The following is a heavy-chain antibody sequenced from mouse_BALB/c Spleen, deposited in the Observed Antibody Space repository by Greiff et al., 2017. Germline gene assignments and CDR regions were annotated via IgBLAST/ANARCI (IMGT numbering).Heavy chain of an antibody. Sequence: EVKLVESGGGLVQPGGSLKLSCAASGFTFSSYGMSWVRQTPDKRLELVATINSNGGSTYYPDSVKGRFTISRDNAKNTLYLQMSSLKSEDTAMYYCAREENYYGSLGGFAYWGQGTLVTVSA. CDR3: AREENYYGSLGGFAY. CDR2: INSNGGST. V-gene: IGHV5-6-3*01. CDR1: GFTFSSYG. D-gene: IGHD1-1*01. J-gene: IGHJ3*01.